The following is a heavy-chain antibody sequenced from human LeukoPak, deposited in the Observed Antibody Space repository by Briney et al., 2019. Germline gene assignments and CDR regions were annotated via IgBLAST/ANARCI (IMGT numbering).Heavy chain of an antibody. CDR2: IYYSGST. CDR3: ARHVYDYVWGSYRYTSRHFDY. D-gene: IGHD3-16*02. Sequence: SETLSLTCTVSGVSISSYYWSWIRQPPGKGLEWIGYIYYSGSTYYNPSLKSRVTISVDTSKNQFSLKLSSVTAADTAVYYCARHVYDYVWGSYRYTSRHFDYWGQGTLVTVSS. CDR1: GVSISSYY. J-gene: IGHJ4*02. V-gene: IGHV4-59*04.